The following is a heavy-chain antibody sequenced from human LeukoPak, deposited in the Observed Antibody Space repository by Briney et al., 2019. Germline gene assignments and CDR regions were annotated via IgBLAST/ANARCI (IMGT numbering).Heavy chain of an antibody. CDR2: INGNGGYT. Sequence: GGSLRLSCAASGFTFHDFGLTWVRQVPGRGLEWVSGINGNGGYTGYADSVRGRFTISRDNAKNSLYLQMNSLRAEDTAVYYCARVSVYGDYAEGYWGQGTLVTVSS. CDR1: GFTFHDFG. CDR3: ARVSVYGDYAEGY. V-gene: IGHV3-20*04. J-gene: IGHJ4*02. D-gene: IGHD4-17*01.